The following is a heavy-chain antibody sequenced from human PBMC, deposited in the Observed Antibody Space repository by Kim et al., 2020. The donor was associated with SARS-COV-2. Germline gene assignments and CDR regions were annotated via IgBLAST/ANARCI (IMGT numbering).Heavy chain of an antibody. Sequence: ASVKVSCKASGYTFTDHYVHWVRQAPGQGLEWMGWINPDSGATYYEHKFQGRVTVTGDRSITTIYMDLSSLRSDDTAVYYCTRARAITALDPWGQGTLVT. CDR3: TRARAITALDP. CDR1: GYTFTDHY. V-gene: IGHV1-2*02. CDR2: INPDSGAT. J-gene: IGHJ5*02.